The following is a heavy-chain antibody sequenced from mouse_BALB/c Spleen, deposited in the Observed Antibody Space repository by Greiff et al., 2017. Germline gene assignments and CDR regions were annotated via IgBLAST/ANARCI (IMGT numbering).Heavy chain of an antibody. CDR2: INPSNGGT. V-gene: IGHV1S81*02. J-gene: IGHJ2*01. Sequence: QVHVKQSGAELVKPGASVKLSCKASGYTFTSYYMYWVKQRPGQGLEWIGEINPSNGGTNFNEKFKSKATLTVDKSSSTAYMQLSSLTSEDSAVYYCTRRGYYGPYYFDYWGQGTTLTVSS. CDR1: GYTFTSYY. D-gene: IGHD1-1*01. CDR3: TRRGYYGPYYFDY.